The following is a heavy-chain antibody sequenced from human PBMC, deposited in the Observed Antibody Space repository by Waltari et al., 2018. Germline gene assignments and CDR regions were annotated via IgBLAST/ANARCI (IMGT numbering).Heavy chain of an antibody. CDR1: GYSISSGYY. CDR2: IYHSGST. D-gene: IGHD1-1*01. J-gene: IGHJ5*02. CDR3: ARDGISRRSGKNWFDP. V-gene: IGHV4-38-2*02. Sequence: QVQLQESGPGLVTPSETLSLTCAVSGYSISSGYYWGWIRQPPGKGLEWIGSIYHSGSTYYNPSLKSRVTISVDTSKNQFSLKLSSVTAADTAVYYCARDGISRRSGKNWFDPWGQGTLVTVSS.